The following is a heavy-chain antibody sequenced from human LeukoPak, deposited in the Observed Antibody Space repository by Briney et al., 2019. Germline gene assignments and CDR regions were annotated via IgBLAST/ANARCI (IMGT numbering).Heavy chain of an antibody. J-gene: IGHJ4*02. CDR2: LNEDGTVK. Sequence: GGSLGLSCAPSGFSFTTNWMHWVRQTPGKRLEWVAELNEDGTVKYYVDSVKGRFTISRDNAKNSLYLQMNRLRAEDTGVYFCANVPRSTVSYWGRGTLVTVSS. V-gene: IGHV3-7*01. D-gene: IGHD1-14*01. CDR3: ANVPRSTVSY. CDR1: GFSFTTNW.